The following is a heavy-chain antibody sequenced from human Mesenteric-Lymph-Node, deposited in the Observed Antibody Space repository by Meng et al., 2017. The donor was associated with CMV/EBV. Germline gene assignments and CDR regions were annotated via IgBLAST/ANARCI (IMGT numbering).Heavy chain of an antibody. Sequence: GSLRLSCAVYGGSFSGYYWSWIRQPPGKGLEWIGEINHSGSTNYNPSLKSRVTISVDTSKNQFSLKLSSVTAADTAVYYCAKTVGYYYYYGMDVWGQGTTVTVSS. D-gene: IGHD4-23*01. CDR2: INHSGST. CDR1: GGSFSGYY. V-gene: IGHV4-34*01. J-gene: IGHJ6*02. CDR3: AKTVGYYYYYGMDV.